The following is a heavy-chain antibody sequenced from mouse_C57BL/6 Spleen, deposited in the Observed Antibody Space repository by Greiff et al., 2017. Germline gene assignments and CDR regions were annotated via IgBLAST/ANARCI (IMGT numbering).Heavy chain of an antibody. J-gene: IGHJ1*03. CDR2: IWSGGST. Sequence: VKLQESGPGLVQPSQSLSITCTVSGFSLTSYGVHWVRQSPGKGLEWLGVIWSGGSTDYNAAFISRLSISKDNSKSQVFFKMNSLQADDTAIYYCAREEVTNWYFDVWGTGTTVTVSS. CDR1: GFSLTSYG. CDR3: AREEVTNWYFDV. V-gene: IGHV2-2*01. D-gene: IGHD2-1*01.